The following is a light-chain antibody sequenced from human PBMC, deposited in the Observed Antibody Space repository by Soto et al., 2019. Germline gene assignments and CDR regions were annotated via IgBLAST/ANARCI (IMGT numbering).Light chain of an antibody. CDR3: AAWDDSLSVV. CDR2: INN. V-gene: IGLV1-47*02. CDR1: SSNIGSNY. J-gene: IGLJ2*01. Sequence: QSVLTQPPSASGTPGQRVTISCSGRSSNIGSNYVYWYQQLPGTAPKLLIYINNQRPSGVPDRFSGSKSGTSASLAISGLRSEDEADYYCAAWDDSLSVVFGGGTKLTVL.